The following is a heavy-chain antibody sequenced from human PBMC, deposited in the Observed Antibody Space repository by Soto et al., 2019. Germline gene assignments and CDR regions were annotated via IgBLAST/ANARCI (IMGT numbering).Heavy chain of an antibody. J-gene: IGHJ4*02. V-gene: IGHV5-51*01. D-gene: IGHD1-1*01. CDR3: ARQGNGAEGFDY. Sequence: LKISCKGSGYYFPSYWIGWVRQMPGKGLEWMGSFYPGDSDTRYSPSFQGQVTISADRSISTAYLQWSSLKPSDTAMYYCARQGNGAEGFDYWGQGTLVTVSS. CDR1: GYYFPSYW. CDR2: FYPGDSDT.